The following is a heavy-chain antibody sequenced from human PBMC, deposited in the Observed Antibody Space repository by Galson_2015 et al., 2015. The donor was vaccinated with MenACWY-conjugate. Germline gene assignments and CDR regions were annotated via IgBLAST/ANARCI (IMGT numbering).Heavy chain of an antibody. Sequence: SLRLSCAASGFTVSANYMTWVRQAPGKGLEWVSVIHSGGDTYYAESVQDRCTISRDISKNSLYLQMNSLRLDDTAVYYCASEELADGIDSWGQGTMGPVYS. J-gene: IGHJ4*02. CDR3: ASEELADGIDS. V-gene: IGHV3-53*01. CDR1: GFTVSANY. D-gene: IGHD6-13*01. CDR2: IHSGGDT.